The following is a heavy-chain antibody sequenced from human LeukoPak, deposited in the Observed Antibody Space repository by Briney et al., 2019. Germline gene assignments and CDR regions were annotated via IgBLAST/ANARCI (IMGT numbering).Heavy chain of an antibody. D-gene: IGHD3-3*01. Sequence: SETRSLTCAVYGGSFSGYYWSWIRQPPGKRLEWIGEINHSGSTNYNPSLKSRVTISVDSSKNQFSLKLSSVTAADTAVYYCAREGSPRIFGVGDNWFDPWGQGTLVTVSS. V-gene: IGHV4-34*01. CDR2: INHSGST. CDR1: GGSFSGYY. CDR3: AREGSPRIFGVGDNWFDP. J-gene: IGHJ5*02.